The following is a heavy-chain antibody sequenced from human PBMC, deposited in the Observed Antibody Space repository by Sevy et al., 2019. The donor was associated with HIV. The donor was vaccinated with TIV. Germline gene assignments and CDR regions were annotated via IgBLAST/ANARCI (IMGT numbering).Heavy chain of an antibody. Sequence: SETLSLTCTVSGGSITSLYWNWIRQPPGKGLEWIANIYYNGHINYNPSLKSRVTLSLDTSKNQFSLRLSSVTAAETAMYHCAGENAWGRGYSWGQGTLVTVSS. J-gene: IGHJ4*02. CDR1: GGSITSLY. CDR3: AGENAWGRGYS. D-gene: IGHD1-26*01. V-gene: IGHV4-59*08. CDR2: IYYNGHI.